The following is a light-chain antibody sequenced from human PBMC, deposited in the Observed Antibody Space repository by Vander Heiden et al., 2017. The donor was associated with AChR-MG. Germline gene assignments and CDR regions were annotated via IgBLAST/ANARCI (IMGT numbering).Light chain of an antibody. CDR2: SNN. CDR3: EAWDDSLNGVV. CDR1: SSNSGSNT. V-gene: IGLV1-44*01. J-gene: IGLJ2*01. Sequence: QSVLPQPPSASGTPAQRVTISCSGSSSNSGSNTVNWYQQLPGTAPKLLIYSNNQRPSGVPDRFSGSKSGTSASLAISGLQSEDEADYYCEAWDDSLNGVVFGGGTKLTVL.